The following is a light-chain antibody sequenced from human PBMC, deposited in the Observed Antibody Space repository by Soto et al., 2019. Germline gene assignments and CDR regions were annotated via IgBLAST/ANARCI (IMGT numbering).Light chain of an antibody. CDR2: EVN. Sequence: QSALTQPPSASGSPGQSVTISCTGTSSDVGGYNYVSWYQQHPGKVPKLMVSEVNKRPSGVPDRFSGSKSGNTASLTVSGLQAEDEADYYCTSYAGGNNVFGTGTKVTVL. V-gene: IGLV2-8*01. J-gene: IGLJ1*01. CDR1: SSDVGGYNY. CDR3: TSYAGGNNV.